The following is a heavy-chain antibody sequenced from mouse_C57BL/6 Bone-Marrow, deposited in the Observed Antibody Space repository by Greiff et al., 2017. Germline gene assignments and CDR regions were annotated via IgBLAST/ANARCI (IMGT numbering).Heavy chain of an antibody. J-gene: IGHJ2*01. CDR3: ARKPTFFDY. CDR2: INPYNGGT. D-gene: IGHD6-1*01. Sequence: VQLKQSGPVLVKPGASVKMSCKASGYTFTDYYMNWVKQSHGKSLEWIGVINPYNGGTSYNQKFKGKATLTVDKSSSTAYMELNSLTSEDSAVYYCARKPTFFDYWGQGTTLTVSS. CDR1: GYTFTDYY. V-gene: IGHV1-19*01.